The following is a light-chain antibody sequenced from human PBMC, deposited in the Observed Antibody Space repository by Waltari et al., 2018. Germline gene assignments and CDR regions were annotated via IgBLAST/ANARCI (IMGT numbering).Light chain of an antibody. CDR3: QQYNDYPWT. V-gene: IGKV1-5*03. Sequence: DIQMTQSPSTLSASVGDRVTLTCRASQPIYSWLAWYEQKPGKAPSLRIYKASTLESGVASRFSGSGSGTEFTLTISSLQPDDFATYYCQQYNDYPWTFGQGTKVEIK. CDR2: KAS. J-gene: IGKJ1*01. CDR1: QPIYSW.